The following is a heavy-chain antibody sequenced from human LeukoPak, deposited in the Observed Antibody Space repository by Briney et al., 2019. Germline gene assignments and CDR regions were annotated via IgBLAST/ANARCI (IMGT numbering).Heavy chain of an antibody. CDR3: ARLVGLSTTASY. CDR2: INPTTGGT. V-gene: IGHV1-2*02. D-gene: IGHD5/OR15-5a*01. Sequence: ASVKVSCKASGCTFVGYYLHWVRQAPGQGLEWMGWINPTTGGTNYAQKFQDRVTMTRDTSINTAYMELSGLTSDDTAVYYCARLVGLSTTASYWGQGTLVIVSS. J-gene: IGHJ4*02. CDR1: GCTFVGYY.